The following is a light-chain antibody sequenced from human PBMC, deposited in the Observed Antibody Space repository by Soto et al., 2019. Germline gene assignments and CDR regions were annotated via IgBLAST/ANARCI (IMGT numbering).Light chain of an antibody. CDR2: DVS. Sequence: QSVLTQPASVSGSPGQSITISCTGTSNDVGGYNYVSWYQQHPGKDPKLMIYDVSNRPSGVSTRFSGSKSGNTASLTISGLQAEDEADYYCSSYTSSSTYVFGTGTKVPS. V-gene: IGLV2-14*01. CDR3: SSYTSSSTYV. J-gene: IGLJ1*01. CDR1: SNDVGGYNY.